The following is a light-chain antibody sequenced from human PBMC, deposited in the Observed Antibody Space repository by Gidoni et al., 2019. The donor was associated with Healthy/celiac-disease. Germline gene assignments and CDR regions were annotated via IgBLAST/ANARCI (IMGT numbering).Light chain of an antibody. CDR2: GAS. Sequence: DIVLTQSPGTLSLSPGERATLSCRASQSVSRTYLAWYQQTPGQAPRLLIYGASSRATGIPDRFSGSGSGTDFTLTISRLEPEDFAVYYCQQYGSSRTFGQGTKVEIK. CDR3: QQYGSSRT. CDR1: QSVSRTY. V-gene: IGKV3-20*01. J-gene: IGKJ1*01.